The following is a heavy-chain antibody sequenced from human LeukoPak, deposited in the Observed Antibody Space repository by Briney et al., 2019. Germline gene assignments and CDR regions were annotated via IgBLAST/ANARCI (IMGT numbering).Heavy chain of an antibody. CDR2: IKSKTDGGTT. J-gene: IGHJ4*02. V-gene: IGHV3-15*01. CDR1: GFTFSSYW. Sequence: PGGSLRLSCAASGFTFSSYWMSWVRQAPGKGLEWVGRIKSKTDGGTTDYAAPVKGRFTISRDDSKNTLYLQMNSLKTEDTAVYYCTTDPRFQGEWELTYFDYWGQGTLVTVSS. CDR3: TTDPRFQGEWELTYFDY. D-gene: IGHD1-26*01.